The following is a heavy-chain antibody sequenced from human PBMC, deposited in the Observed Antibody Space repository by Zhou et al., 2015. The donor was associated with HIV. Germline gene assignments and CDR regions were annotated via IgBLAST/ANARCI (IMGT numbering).Heavy chain of an antibody. V-gene: IGHV1-69*06. CDR2: IIPIFGTA. CDR1: GGTFNNYA. D-gene: IGHD3-16*01. J-gene: IGHJ6*02. CDR3: ARGKSSGYSYFGYYGMDV. Sequence: QVQLVQSGAEAKKPGSSVKVSCKASGGTFNNYAISWVRQAPGQGLEWMGGIIPIFGTANYAQKFQGRVTITADKSTSTAYMELSSLRSEDTAVYYCARGKSSGYSYFGYYGMDVWGQGTTVTVSS.